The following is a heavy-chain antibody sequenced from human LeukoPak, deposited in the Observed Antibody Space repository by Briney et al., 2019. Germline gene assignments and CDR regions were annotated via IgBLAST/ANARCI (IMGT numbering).Heavy chain of an antibody. CDR2: INPNSGGT. CDR3: ARETRGGGGFYYYYYMDV. CDR1: GGTFSSYA. D-gene: IGHD3-16*01. V-gene: IGHV1-2*02. Sequence: GASVKVSCKASGGTFSSYAISWVRQAPGQGLEWMGGINPNSGGTNYAQKFQGRVTMTRDTSISTAYMELSRLRSDDTAVYYCARETRGGGGFYYYYYMDVWGKGTTVTVSS. J-gene: IGHJ6*03.